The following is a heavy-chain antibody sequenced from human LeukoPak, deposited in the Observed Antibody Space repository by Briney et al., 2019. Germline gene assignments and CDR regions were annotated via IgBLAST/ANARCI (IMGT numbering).Heavy chain of an antibody. CDR3: SRRGTTSSIGWFDP. CDR1: GASIRSSTHY. Sequence: SETLSLTCSVSGASIRSSTHYWAWLRQAPGTGLEWVGSIFYSGDTYYNPSLRSRLTIAVDTSKNQFSLNLASVTASDTGTYFCSRRGTTSSIGWFDPWGQGSPVIVS. V-gene: IGHV4-39*01. J-gene: IGHJ5*02. D-gene: IGHD3-16*01. CDR2: IFYSGDT.